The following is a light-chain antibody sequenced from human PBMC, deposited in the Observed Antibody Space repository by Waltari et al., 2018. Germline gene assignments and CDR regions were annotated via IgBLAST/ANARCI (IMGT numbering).Light chain of an antibody. CDR1: QSIRGW. CDR3: QHYNSYSPIT. V-gene: IGKV1-5*03. CDR2: KAS. Sequence: DIKMTQSPSTLSGSKEDRVTITCRASQSIRGWLAWYNQKPGKAPKLLVFKASNLQSGVPSRFSGSGSGTDFTLTISSLQPDDFATYYCQHYNSYSPITFGQGTRLEIK. J-gene: IGKJ5*01.